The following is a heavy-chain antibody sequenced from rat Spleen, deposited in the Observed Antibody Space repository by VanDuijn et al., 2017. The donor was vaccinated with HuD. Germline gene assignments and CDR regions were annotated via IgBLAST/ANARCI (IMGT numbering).Heavy chain of an antibody. CDR3: ARHEDYYSIYPHWYFDF. D-gene: IGHD1-2*01. J-gene: IGHJ1*01. CDR1: GFTFSSFP. V-gene: IGHV5-46*01. Sequence: EVQLVESGGGLVQPGRSMKLSCVASGFTFSSFPMAWVRQAPTKGLEWVATISTNGGSTYYRDSVKGRFTISRDKAKSTLYLQMDSLRSEDTATYYCARHEDYYSIYPHWYFDFWGPGTMVTVSS. CDR2: ISTNGGST.